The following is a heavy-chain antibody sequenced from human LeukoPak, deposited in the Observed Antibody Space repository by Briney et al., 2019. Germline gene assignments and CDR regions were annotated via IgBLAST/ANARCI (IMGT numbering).Heavy chain of an antibody. CDR1: GFSFNNYA. J-gene: IGHJ4*02. D-gene: IGHD3-22*01. CDR2: IQHDGSSK. Sequence: GGSLRLSCAASGFSFNNYAMHWVRQAPGKGLEWVTFIQHDGSSKYYADSVKGRFTISRDNSKNTLYLQMNSLRPEDTAAYYCAKDGGTWLKDYWGQGTLVTVSS. CDR3: AKDGGTWLKDY. V-gene: IGHV3-30*02.